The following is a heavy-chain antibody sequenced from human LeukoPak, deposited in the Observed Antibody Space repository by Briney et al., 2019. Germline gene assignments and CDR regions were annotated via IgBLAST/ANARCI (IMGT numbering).Heavy chain of an antibody. J-gene: IGHJ4*02. V-gene: IGHV4-31*02. D-gene: IGHD5-12*01. CDR2: IYYSGST. CDR3: ARWVATTGGFDY. Sequence: SWIRQHPGKGLEWIGYIYYSGSTYYNPSLKSRVTISVDTSKNQFSLKLSSVTAADTAVYYCARWVATTGGFDYWGQGTLVTVSS.